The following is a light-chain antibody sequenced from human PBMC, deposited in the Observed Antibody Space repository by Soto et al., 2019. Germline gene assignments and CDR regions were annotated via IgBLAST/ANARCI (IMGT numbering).Light chain of an antibody. J-gene: IGLJ1*01. Sequence: QSVLAQPPSASGTPGQRVTISCSGRSSNIGSNTVNWYQQLPGTAPKLLIYSNNQRPSGVPDRFSGSKSGTSASLAISGLQSEDEADYYCAAWDDSLNVYVFGPGTKVTVL. CDR1: SSNIGSNT. CDR3: AAWDDSLNVYV. CDR2: SNN. V-gene: IGLV1-44*01.